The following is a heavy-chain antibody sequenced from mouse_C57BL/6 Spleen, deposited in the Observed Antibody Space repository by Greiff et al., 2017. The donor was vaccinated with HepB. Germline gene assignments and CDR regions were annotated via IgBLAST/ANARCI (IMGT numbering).Heavy chain of an antibody. CDR2: IYPGSGST. CDR1: GYTFTSYW. Sequence: QVQLQQPGAELVKPGASVKMSCKASGYTFTSYWITWVKQRPGQGLEWIGDIYPGSGSTNYNEKFKSMATLTVDTSSRTAYMQLNSLTSEDSAVYYCARELGRGFAYWGQGTLVTVSA. J-gene: IGHJ3*01. V-gene: IGHV1-55*01. D-gene: IGHD4-1*01. CDR3: ARELGRGFAY.